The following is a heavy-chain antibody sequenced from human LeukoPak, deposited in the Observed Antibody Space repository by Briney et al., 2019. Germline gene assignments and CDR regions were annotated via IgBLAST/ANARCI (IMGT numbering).Heavy chain of an antibody. CDR3: ATYGMATIYFQS. D-gene: IGHD5-24*01. V-gene: IGHV4-34*01. CDR2: IDTRGIT. J-gene: IGHJ4*02. CDR1: GGSLSDSY. Sequence: PSETLSLTCAVYGGSLSDSYWTWIRQSPGKGLEWVGEIDTRGITNYSPSLKSRLTISIDTSQNRFTLKLKSVTAADTAVYFCATYGMATIYFQSWGQGALVTVSS.